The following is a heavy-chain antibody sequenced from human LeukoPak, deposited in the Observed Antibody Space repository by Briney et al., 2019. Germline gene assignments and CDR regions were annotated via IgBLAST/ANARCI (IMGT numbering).Heavy chain of an antibody. D-gene: IGHD3-22*01. Sequence: GSLRLSCAASGFTFTDAWMSWVRQAPGKGLEWVAVIWYDGSNKYYADSVKGRFTISRDNSKNTLYLQMNSLRAEDTAVYYCARGDYYDSSGYSQYFQHWGQGTLVTVSS. CDR3: ARGDYYDSSGYSQYFQH. J-gene: IGHJ1*01. CDR2: IWYDGSNK. CDR1: GFTFTDAW. V-gene: IGHV3-33*08.